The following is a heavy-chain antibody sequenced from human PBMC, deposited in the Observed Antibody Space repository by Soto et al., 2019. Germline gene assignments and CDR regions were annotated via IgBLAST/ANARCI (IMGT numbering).Heavy chain of an antibody. V-gene: IGHV1-69*13. CDR2: IIPIFGTA. Sequence: SVKVSCKASGGTFSSYAISWVRQAPGQGLEWMGGIIPIFGTANYAQKFQGRVTITADESTSTAYMELSSLRSEDTAVYYCARGKAAAENVQFDYWGQGTLVTVSS. J-gene: IGHJ4*02. D-gene: IGHD6-13*01. CDR1: GGTFSSYA. CDR3: ARGKAAAENVQFDY.